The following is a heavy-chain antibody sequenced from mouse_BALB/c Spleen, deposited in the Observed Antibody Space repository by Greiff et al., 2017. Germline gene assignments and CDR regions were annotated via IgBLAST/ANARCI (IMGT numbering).Heavy chain of an antibody. CDR2: ISSGSSTI. Sequence: EVQLQESGGGLVQPGGSRKLSCAASGFTFSSFGMHWVRQAPEKGLEWVAYISSGSSTIYYADTVKGRFTISRDNPKNTLFLQMTSLRSEDTAMYYCARPLYDGYYGAMDYWGQGTSVTVSS. J-gene: IGHJ4*01. V-gene: IGHV5-17*02. D-gene: IGHD2-3*01. CDR1: GFTFSSFG. CDR3: ARPLYDGYYGAMDY.